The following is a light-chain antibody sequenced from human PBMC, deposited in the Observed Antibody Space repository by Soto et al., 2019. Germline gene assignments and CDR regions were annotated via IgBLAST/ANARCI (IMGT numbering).Light chain of an antibody. CDR3: GTWDTSLRIGV. J-gene: IGLJ3*02. Sequence: QSVLTQPPSVSAAPGQKVTISCSGSRSNIGNNYVSWYQQLPATAPKLLIYENNKRPSGIPDRFSGSKSGTSATLGITGLQTGDEADYYCGTWDTSLRIGVFGGGTQLTVL. CDR1: RSNIGNNY. V-gene: IGLV1-51*02. CDR2: ENN.